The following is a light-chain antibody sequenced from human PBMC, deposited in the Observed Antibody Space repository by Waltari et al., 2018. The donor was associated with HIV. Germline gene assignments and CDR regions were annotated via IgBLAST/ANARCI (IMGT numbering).Light chain of an antibody. CDR2: QDT. J-gene: IGLJ2*01. V-gene: IGLV3-1*01. CDR1: KLGNKY. Sequence: SYDLTQPPSVSVSPGQTARITCSGDKLGNKYACWYQQKPGQSPVLVIYQDTKRPSGIPERFSGSHSGNTATLTVSGTQAMDEADYYCQAWDSSTVLFGGGTTLTVL. CDR3: QAWDSSTVL.